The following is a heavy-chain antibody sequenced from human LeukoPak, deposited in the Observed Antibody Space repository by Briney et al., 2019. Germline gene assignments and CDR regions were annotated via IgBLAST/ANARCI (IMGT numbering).Heavy chain of an antibody. CDR1: GGSISSYY. CDR2: NYYSEST. J-gene: IGHJ4*02. V-gene: IGHV4-59*08. D-gene: IGHD3-22*01. Sequence: PSETLSLTRTVSGGSISSYYWSWIRDPPGKGLEGIGHNYYSESTKYNPSLKSRVTISVDTSQNQFALKLSSLTAAATAGYYRARLYYYDSTPFFDCWGQASPVTASS. CDR3: ARLYYYDSTPFFDC.